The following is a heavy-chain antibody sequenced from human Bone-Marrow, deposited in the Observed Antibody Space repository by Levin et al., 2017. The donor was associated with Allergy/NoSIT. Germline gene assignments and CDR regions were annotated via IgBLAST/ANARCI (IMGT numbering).Heavy chain of an antibody. Sequence: GGSLRLSCAASGFTFSSYSMNWVRQAPGKGLEWVSSISSSSSYIYYADTVKGRFTISRDNAKNSLYLQMNSLRAEDTAVYYCARFSSGYYYVGYYYGMDVWGQGTTVTVSS. V-gene: IGHV3-21*01. J-gene: IGHJ6*02. CDR2: ISSSSSYI. CDR1: GFTFSSYS. CDR3: ARFSSGYYYVGYYYGMDV. D-gene: IGHD3-22*01.